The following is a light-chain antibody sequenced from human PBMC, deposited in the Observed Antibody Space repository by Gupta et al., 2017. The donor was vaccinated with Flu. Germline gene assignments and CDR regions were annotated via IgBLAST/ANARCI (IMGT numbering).Light chain of an antibody. CDR1: QSVSSF. CDR2: DAS. Sequence: EIVLTQSPATLSLSPGERATLSCRASQSVSSFLAWYQQKPGQAPRLLIYDASNRATSIPARFSGSGSGTDFSLTISSLEPEDFAVYYCQLRGTFGQGTKVEIK. CDR3: QLRGT. V-gene: IGKV3-11*01. J-gene: IGKJ1*01.